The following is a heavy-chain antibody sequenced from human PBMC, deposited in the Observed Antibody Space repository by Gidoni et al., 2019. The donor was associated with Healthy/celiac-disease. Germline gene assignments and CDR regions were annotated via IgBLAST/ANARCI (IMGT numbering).Heavy chain of an antibody. Sequence: QVQLQQWGAGLLKPSETMSLTCAVYGWSFSGYYWSWIRKTQGKWLEWFGEINHTGSTNYNPSLKSRVTLSVDTSNNQFSLKLSSVTAAYTAVYYCARGGKVVIAIRAHAFDIWGQGTMVTVSS. J-gene: IGHJ3*02. CDR3: ARGGKVVIAIRAHAFDI. V-gene: IGHV4-34*01. CDR1: GWSFSGYY. D-gene: IGHD2-21*01. CDR2: INHTGST.